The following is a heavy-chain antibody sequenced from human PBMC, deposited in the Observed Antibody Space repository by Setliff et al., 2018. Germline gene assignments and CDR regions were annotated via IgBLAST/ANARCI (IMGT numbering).Heavy chain of an antibody. CDR3: ARLPHTPNWNYRREVFDY. V-gene: IGHV1-69*13. D-gene: IGHD1-7*01. Sequence: GASVKVSCKDSGYTFSTYGISWVRQAPGQGLEWMGGIIPIFGTANYAQKFQGRVTITADESTSTVYMELSSLRSEDTAVYYCARLPHTPNWNYRREVFDYWGQGTLVTVS. CDR1: GYTFSTYG. J-gene: IGHJ4*02. CDR2: IIPIFGTA.